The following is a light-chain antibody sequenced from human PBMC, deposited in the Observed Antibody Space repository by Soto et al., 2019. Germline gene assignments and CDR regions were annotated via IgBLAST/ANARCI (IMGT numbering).Light chain of an antibody. Sequence: DIQMTQSPSSLPASVGDRITITCRASQRISSYLNWYQQKPGKAPKLLIYAASTLQSGVPSRFSGSGSETDFTLTIISLQREDFSTYYCQQSHSAPRTFGQGTKLEIK. CDR2: AAS. CDR3: QQSHSAPRT. V-gene: IGKV1-39*01. CDR1: QRISSY. J-gene: IGKJ2*01.